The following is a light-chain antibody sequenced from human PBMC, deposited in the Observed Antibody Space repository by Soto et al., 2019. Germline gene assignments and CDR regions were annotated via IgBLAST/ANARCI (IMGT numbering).Light chain of an antibody. CDR1: QAIRND. Sequence: AIQMTQSPSSLSASVGDRVTITCRASQAIRNDLGWYQQKPGKAPNLLIFGASNLQPGVPFRFSASGSGTYFTLTISNLQPEDFASYYCLQDYTYPWTFGQGTKV. J-gene: IGKJ1*01. CDR2: GAS. V-gene: IGKV1-6*01. CDR3: LQDYTYPWT.